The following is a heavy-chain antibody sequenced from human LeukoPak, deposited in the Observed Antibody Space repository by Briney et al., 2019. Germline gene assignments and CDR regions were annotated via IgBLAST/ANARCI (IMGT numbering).Heavy chain of an antibody. CDR2: ISERNGNT. CDR1: GYTFTIYG. V-gene: IGHV1-18*01. Sequence: ASVKVSFKASGYTFTIYGITWVRQAPGQGLEWMGWISERNGNTNYAQNLQGRVTMTTDTSTSTAYMELRSLRSDDTAVYYCARGPYSSSWDPYYYYMDVWGKGTTVTVSS. J-gene: IGHJ6*03. CDR3: ARGPYSSSWDPYYYYMDV. D-gene: IGHD6-13*01.